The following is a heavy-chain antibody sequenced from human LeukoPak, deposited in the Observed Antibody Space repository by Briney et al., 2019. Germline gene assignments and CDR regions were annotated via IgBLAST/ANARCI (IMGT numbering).Heavy chain of an antibody. V-gene: IGHV4-59*08. Sequence: PSETLSLTCTVSGGSISSYYWSWIRQPPGKGLEWIGYIHYSGSTNYNPSLKSRVTISVDTSKNQFSLKLSSVTAADTAVYYCARLESYYGSGRSYFDYWGQGTLVTVSS. CDR3: ARLESYYGSGRSYFDY. CDR2: IHYSGST. CDR1: GGSISSYY. D-gene: IGHD3-10*01. J-gene: IGHJ4*02.